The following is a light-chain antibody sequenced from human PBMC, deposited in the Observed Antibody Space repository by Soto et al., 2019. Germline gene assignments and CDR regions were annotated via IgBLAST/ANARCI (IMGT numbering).Light chain of an antibody. CDR2: DAS. J-gene: IGKJ5*01. CDR1: QSISSY. CDR3: QQRSNWPLT. V-gene: IGKV3-11*01. Sequence: EIVFTQSPATLSLSPGERATLSCMASQSISSYLAWYQQKPGQAPRLLIYDASNRATGIPARFSGSGSGTDFTVTISSLEPEDFAIYYCQQRSNWPLTFGQGTRLEI.